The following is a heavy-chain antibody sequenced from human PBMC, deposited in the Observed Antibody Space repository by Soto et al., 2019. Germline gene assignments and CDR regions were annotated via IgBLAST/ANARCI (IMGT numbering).Heavy chain of an antibody. D-gene: IGHD6-13*01. CDR3: ARGGECSSSWYLYGSGLTNWFDP. CDR1: GYTFTGYY. J-gene: IGHJ5*02. V-gene: IGHV1-2*04. Sequence: ASVKVSCKASGYTFTGYYMHWVRQAPGQGLEWMGWINPNSGGTNYAQKFQGWVTMTRDTSISTAYMELSRLRSDDTAVYYCARGGECSSSWYLYGSGLTNWFDPWGQGTLVTVSP. CDR2: INPNSGGT.